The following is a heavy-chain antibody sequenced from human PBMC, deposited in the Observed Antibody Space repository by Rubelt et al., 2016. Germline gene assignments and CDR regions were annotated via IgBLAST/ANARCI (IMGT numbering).Heavy chain of an antibody. CDR2: INPSGGST. CDR1: GGTFSSYY. V-gene: IGHV1-46*01. CDR3: ARSPRYDFEDNWFDP. Sequence: QVQLVQSGAEVKKPGSSVKVSCKASGGTFSSYYMHWVRQAPGQGLEWMGIINPSGGSTSYAQKFQGRFTMTRETSTSTVYMELSSLRSEDTAVYYCARSPRYDFEDNWFDPWGQGTLVTVSS. J-gene: IGHJ5*02. D-gene: IGHD3-3*01.